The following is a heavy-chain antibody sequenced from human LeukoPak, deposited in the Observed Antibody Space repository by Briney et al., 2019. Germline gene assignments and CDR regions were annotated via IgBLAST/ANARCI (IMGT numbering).Heavy chain of an antibody. CDR3: AKDWTTVVTPKGYYFDS. Sequence: GGSLRLSCAASGFSFNNYAMIWVRQAPGKGLEWVSAISTTGGSTYYADSVKGRFTVSRDNSKNTLSLQMDSLRVEDTALYYCAKDWTTVVTPKGYYFDSWGQGTLVTVSS. CDR1: GFSFNNYA. V-gene: IGHV3-23*01. J-gene: IGHJ4*02. D-gene: IGHD4-23*01. CDR2: ISTTGGST.